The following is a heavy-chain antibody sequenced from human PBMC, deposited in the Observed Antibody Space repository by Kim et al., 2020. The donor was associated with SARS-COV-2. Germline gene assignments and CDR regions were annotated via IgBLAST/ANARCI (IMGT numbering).Heavy chain of an antibody. CDR3: ARVGLGVATRFDY. Sequence: SVKVSCKASGGTFSSYAISWVRQAPGQGLEWMGGIIPIFGTANYAQKFQGRVTITADESTSTAYMELSSLRSEDTAVYYCARVGLGVATRFDYWGQGTLVTVSS. CDR2: IIPIFGTA. CDR1: GGTFSSYA. J-gene: IGHJ4*02. D-gene: IGHD3-16*01. V-gene: IGHV1-69*13.